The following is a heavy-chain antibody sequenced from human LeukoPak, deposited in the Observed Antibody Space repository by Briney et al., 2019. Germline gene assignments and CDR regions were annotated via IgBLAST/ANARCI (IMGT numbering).Heavy chain of an antibody. CDR3: ARAGGYCSSTSCYNWVDP. D-gene: IGHD2-2*01. V-gene: IGHV3-74*01. CDR2: INPEGSRT. J-gene: IGHJ5*02. Sequence: GGSLRLSCAASGFTFRSNWMHWVRQAPGKGLVWVARINPEGSRTSYADSVKGRFTTSRDNTKNTLYLQMNSLRAEDTAVYYCARAGGYCSSTSCYNWVDPWGQGTLVTFSS. CDR1: GFTFRSNW.